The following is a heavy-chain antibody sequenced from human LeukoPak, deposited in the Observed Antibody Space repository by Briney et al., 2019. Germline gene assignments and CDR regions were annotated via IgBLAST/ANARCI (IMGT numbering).Heavy chain of an antibody. CDR3: ARGGLDGYNSYFDY. D-gene: IGHD5-24*01. CDR1: GYTFTTYD. Sequence: ASVRVSCKASGYTFTTYDINWVRQAAGQGLEWMGWMNTKSGNTGYAQKFQGRLTITRKNSISTTYMELSSLGSEDTAVYYCARGGLDGYNSYFDYWGQGTLVTVSS. CDR2: MNTKSGNT. J-gene: IGHJ4*02. V-gene: IGHV1-8*03.